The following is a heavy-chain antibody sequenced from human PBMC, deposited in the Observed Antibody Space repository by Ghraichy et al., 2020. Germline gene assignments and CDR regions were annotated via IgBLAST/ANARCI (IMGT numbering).Heavy chain of an antibody. CDR1: GFIFSSYA. CDR3: AKRGEVQYPHPPEY. J-gene: IGHJ4*02. CDR2: ISGSGGST. V-gene: IGHV3-23*01. D-gene: IGHD2-2*01. Sequence: GGSLRLSCAASGFIFSSYAMSWVRQAPGKGLEWVSAISGSGGSTYYADSVKGRFTISRDNSKNTLYLQMDSLRAEDTAVYYCAKRGEVQYPHPPEYWGQGTLVTVSS.